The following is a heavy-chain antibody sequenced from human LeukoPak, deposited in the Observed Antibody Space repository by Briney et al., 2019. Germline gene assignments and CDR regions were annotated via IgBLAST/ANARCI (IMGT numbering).Heavy chain of an antibody. D-gene: IGHD1-26*01. CDR2: IGTAGDT. J-gene: IGHJ4*02. V-gene: IGHV3-13*01. Sequence: PGRSLRLSCAASGFTLSNFAMHWVRQATGKGLEWVSAIGTAGDTFYPGSVKGRFTISRENAKNSLYLQMNNLRAEDTAVYYCARQMTPHGNFDYWGQGTLVTVSS. CDR3: ARQMTPHGNFDY. CDR1: GFTLSNFA.